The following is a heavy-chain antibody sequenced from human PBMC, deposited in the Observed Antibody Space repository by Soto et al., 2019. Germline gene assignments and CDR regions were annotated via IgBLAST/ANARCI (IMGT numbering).Heavy chain of an antibody. V-gene: IGHV1-69*13. J-gene: IGHJ3*02. CDR3: AREVDYYDSSGYSVPQAFDI. Sequence: ASVKVSCKASGGTFSSYAISWVRQAPGQGLEWMGGIIPIFGTANYAQKFQGRVTITADESTSTAYMELSSLRPEDTAVYYCAREVDYYDSSGYSVPQAFDIWGQGTMVTVSS. CDR2: IIPIFGTA. CDR1: GGTFSSYA. D-gene: IGHD3-22*01.